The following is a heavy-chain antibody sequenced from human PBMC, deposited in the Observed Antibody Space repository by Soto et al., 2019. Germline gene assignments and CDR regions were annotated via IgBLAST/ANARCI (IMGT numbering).Heavy chain of an antibody. Sequence: QVQLVQSGAEEKKPGASVKVSCKASVYTFTSYAMHWVRQAPGERLEWMGWINAGNGNTKYSQKFQGRVTITRDTSASTAYMELSSLRSEDTAVYYCARINGYGDYELDYWGQGTLVTVSS. CDR3: ARINGYGDYELDY. J-gene: IGHJ4*02. V-gene: IGHV1-3*05. CDR2: INAGNGNT. CDR1: VYTFTSYA. D-gene: IGHD4-17*01.